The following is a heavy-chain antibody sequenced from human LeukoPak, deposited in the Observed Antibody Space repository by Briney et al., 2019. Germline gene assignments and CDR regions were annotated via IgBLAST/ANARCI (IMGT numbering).Heavy chain of an antibody. Sequence: ASVKVSCKASGYTSTIYYMHWVRQPPGQGHEWMGIINPSGGSTSYAQQFQGRVTMTRDTSISTAYMELSGLISDDTAVYDCARDRERYRNYYYSMDVWGKGTTVTVSS. J-gene: IGHJ6*03. CDR3: ARDRERYRNYYYSMDV. V-gene: IGHV1-46*01. CDR1: GYTSTIYY. D-gene: IGHD2-15*01. CDR2: INPSGGST.